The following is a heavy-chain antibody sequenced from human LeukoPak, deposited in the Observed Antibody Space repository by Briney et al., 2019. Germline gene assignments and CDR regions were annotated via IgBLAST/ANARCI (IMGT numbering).Heavy chain of an antibody. Sequence: GGSLRLSCAASGFTFSSHGMHWVRQAPGKGLEWVAFIRYDGSNKYYADSVKGRFTISRDNSKNTLYLQMNSLRAEDTAVYYCAKDATALLWFGELLKRGPFDYWGQGTLVTVSS. D-gene: IGHD3-10*01. CDR2: IRYDGSNK. V-gene: IGHV3-30*02. CDR1: GFTFSSHG. CDR3: AKDATALLWFGELLKRGPFDY. J-gene: IGHJ4*02.